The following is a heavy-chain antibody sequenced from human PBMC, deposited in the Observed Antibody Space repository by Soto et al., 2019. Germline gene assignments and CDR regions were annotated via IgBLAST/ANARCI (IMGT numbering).Heavy chain of an antibody. D-gene: IGHD2-15*01. CDR2: IYYSGST. Sequence: KASETLSLTCTVSGGSISSSSYYWGWIRQPPGKGLERIGSIYYSGSTYYNPSLKSRVTISVDTSKNQFSLKLSSVTAADTAVYYCARRRPHGGNPYFDYWGQGTLVTVSS. CDR1: GGSISSSSYY. V-gene: IGHV4-39*01. J-gene: IGHJ4*02. CDR3: ARRRPHGGNPYFDY.